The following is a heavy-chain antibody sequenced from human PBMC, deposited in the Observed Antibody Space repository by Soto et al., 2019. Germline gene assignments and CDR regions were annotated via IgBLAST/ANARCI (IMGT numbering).Heavy chain of an antibody. J-gene: IGHJ6*02. Sequence: TGVSLRLSFAASGFTFSSYWMSWVRQDSGKGLEGVANIKQDGSEKYYVDSVKGRFTISRDNAKNSLYLQMDSLRVEDTAVYYCARDLAWKRGKVGRYYYGMDVWGQG. CDR2: IKQDGSEK. V-gene: IGHV3-7*01. CDR3: ARDLAWKRGKVGRYYYGMDV. CDR1: GFTFSSYW. D-gene: IGHD1-1*01.